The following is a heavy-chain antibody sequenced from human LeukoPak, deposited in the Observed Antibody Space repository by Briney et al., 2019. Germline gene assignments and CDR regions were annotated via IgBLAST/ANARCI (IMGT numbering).Heavy chain of an antibody. Sequence: SETLSLTCSVSGYSISSGFYWDWIRPPPGKGLEWIGSFHHSGSTPYNPSLNSRVSISVDTSKNQLSLKLSSVTAADTAVYYCARREGYNFDYWGQGTLVTVSS. D-gene: IGHD5-24*01. CDR2: FHHSGST. V-gene: IGHV4-38-2*02. CDR3: ARREGYNFDY. J-gene: IGHJ4*02. CDR1: GYSISSGFY.